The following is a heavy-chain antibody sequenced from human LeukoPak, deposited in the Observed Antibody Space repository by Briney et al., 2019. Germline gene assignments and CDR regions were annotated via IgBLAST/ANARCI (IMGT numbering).Heavy chain of an antibody. Sequence: SETLFLTCTVSGGSINGYFCTWLRQSAGAGLECIGRIHTSGTTYYNPSLKSRVSMSVDTSNNKFSLRLNSVTAADTAVYYCARDPAGHGRYFDYWGQGALVTVSS. D-gene: IGHD1-14*01. CDR2: IHTSGTT. J-gene: IGHJ4*02. CDR1: GGSINGYF. V-gene: IGHV4-4*07. CDR3: ARDPAGHGRYFDY.